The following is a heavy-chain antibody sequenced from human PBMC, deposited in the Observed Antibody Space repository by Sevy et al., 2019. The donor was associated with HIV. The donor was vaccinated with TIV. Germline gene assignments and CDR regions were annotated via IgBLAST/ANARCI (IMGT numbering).Heavy chain of an antibody. J-gene: IGHJ4*02. V-gene: IGHV1-2*02. CDR1: GYTFTGYY. Sequence: ASVKVSCKASGYTFTGYYIHWVRQAPGQGLEWMGWINPNRGGTNYAQKFQGRVTMTRDTSISTAYMELSRLRSDDTAVYYCARGGKGYNSPPGGYWGQGTLVTVSS. CDR2: INPNRGGT. D-gene: IGHD6-13*01. CDR3: ARGGKGYNSPPGGY.